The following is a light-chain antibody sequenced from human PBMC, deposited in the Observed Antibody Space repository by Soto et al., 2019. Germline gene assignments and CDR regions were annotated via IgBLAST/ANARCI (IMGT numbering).Light chain of an antibody. CDR2: DDH. V-gene: IGLV3-21*02. J-gene: IGLJ1*01. Sequence: SYELTQPPSVSVAPGQTARISCGGDNIGTKSVHWYQQKPGQAPVLVIYDDHDRPSGIPERFSGSNSGNTATLTITRVEAGDEADYYCQVWDRASDHYVFGTGTKVTV. CDR3: QVWDRASDHYV. CDR1: NIGTKS.